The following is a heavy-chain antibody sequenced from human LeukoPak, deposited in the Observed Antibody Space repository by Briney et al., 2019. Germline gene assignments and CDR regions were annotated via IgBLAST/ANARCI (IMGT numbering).Heavy chain of an antibody. Sequence: PGGSLSLSCAASGFTFSSYAMSWVRPAPGKGLEWVSAISGSGGSTYYADSVKGRFTISRDNSKNTLYLQMNSLRAEDTAVYYCAKDRDLRPEYSSGWYVWFDPWGQGTLVTVSS. CDR1: GFTFSSYA. V-gene: IGHV3-23*01. CDR2: ISGSGGST. D-gene: IGHD6-19*01. CDR3: AKDRDLRPEYSSGWYVWFDP. J-gene: IGHJ5*02.